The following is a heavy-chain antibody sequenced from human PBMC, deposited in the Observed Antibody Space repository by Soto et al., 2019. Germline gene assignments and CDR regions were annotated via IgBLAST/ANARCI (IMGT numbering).Heavy chain of an antibody. D-gene: IGHD3-3*01. V-gene: IGHV4-31*03. J-gene: IGHJ5*02. CDR1: GGSISSGGYY. Sequence: SETLSLTCTVSGGSISSGGYYWSWIRQHPGKGLEWIGYIYYSGSTYYNPSLKSRVTISVDTSKNQFSLKLSSVTAADTAVYYCARGSSDFWSGDNWFGPWGQGTLVTVSS. CDR2: IYYSGST. CDR3: ARGSSDFWSGDNWFGP.